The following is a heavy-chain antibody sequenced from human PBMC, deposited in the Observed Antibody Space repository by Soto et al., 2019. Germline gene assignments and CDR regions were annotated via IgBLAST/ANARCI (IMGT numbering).Heavy chain of an antibody. V-gene: IGHV4-31*03. CDR1: GGSISTIGHY. Sequence: PSETLSLTCSVSGGSISTIGHYWTWIRQPPGKGLEWIGSLYHTGSTYYSKSLRSRLTVSVDTSKNQFALRLSSVTAADTAVYFCARATGTLRTRNCDSWGKGSLVTVSS. D-gene: IGHD1-1*01. J-gene: IGHJ4*02. CDR2: LYHTGST. CDR3: ARATGTLRTRNCDS.